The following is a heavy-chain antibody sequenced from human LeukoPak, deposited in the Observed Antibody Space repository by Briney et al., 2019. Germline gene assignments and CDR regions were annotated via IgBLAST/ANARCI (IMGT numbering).Heavy chain of an antibody. D-gene: IGHD2-2*01. V-gene: IGHV1-24*01. CDR2: FDPEDGET. CDR3: ASTCSTSCYHYYYGMDV. Sequence: ASVKVSCKVSGYTLTELSMHWVRQAPGKGLEWMGGFDPEDGETIYAQKFQGRVTMTEDTSTDTAYMELSSLRSEDTAVYYCASTCSTSCYHYYYGMDVWGQGTTVTVSS. J-gene: IGHJ6*02. CDR1: GYTLTELS.